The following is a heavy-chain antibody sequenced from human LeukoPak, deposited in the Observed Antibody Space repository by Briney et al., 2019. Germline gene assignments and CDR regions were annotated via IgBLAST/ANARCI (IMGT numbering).Heavy chain of an antibody. CDR1: GYRFTSYW. CDR3: ARGRDGYSFGFDY. Sequence: GESLKISCKGSGYRFTSYWIGWVRQMPGKGLEWMGIIYPGDSDTRYSPSFRGQVTISADKSISTAYLQWSSLKASDTAMYYCARGRDGYSFGFDYWGQGTLVTVSS. D-gene: IGHD5-24*01. V-gene: IGHV5-51*01. J-gene: IGHJ4*02. CDR2: IYPGDSDT.